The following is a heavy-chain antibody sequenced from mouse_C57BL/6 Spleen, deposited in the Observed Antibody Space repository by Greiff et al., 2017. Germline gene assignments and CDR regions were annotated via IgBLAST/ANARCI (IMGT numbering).Heavy chain of an antibody. J-gene: IGHJ2*01. CDR3: AKAGGYDLGNFDY. Sequence: QVQLQQPGAELVKPGASVKMSCKASGYTFTSYWMHWVKQRPGQGLEWIGEIDPSDSYTNYNQKFKGKSTLTVDKSSSTAYMQLSSLTSEDSAVYYCAKAGGYDLGNFDYWGQGTTLTVSS. D-gene: IGHD2-2*01. V-gene: IGHV1-69*01. CDR1: GYTFTSYW. CDR2: IDPSDSYT.